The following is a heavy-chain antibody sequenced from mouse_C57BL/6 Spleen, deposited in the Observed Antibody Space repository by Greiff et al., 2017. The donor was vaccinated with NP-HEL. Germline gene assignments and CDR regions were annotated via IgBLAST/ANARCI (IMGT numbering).Heavy chain of an antibody. CDR3: ARWGGYDGYYSWYFDV. Sequence: QVHVKQPGAELVKPGASVKLSCKASGYTFTSYWMHWVKQRHGRGLEWIGRIDPNSGGTKYNEKFKSKATLTVDKPSSTAYMQLSSLTSEDSAVYYCARWGGYDGYYSWYFDVWGTGTTVTVSS. V-gene: IGHV1-72*01. CDR1: GYTFTSYW. CDR2: IDPNSGGT. J-gene: IGHJ1*03. D-gene: IGHD2-3*01.